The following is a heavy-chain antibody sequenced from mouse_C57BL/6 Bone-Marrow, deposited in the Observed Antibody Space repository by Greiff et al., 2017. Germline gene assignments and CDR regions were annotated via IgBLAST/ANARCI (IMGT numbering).Heavy chain of an antibody. J-gene: IGHJ1*03. Sequence: VQGVESGPELVKPGASVKLSCKASGYTFTSYDINWVKQRPGQGLEWIGWIYPRDGSTKDNEKVKGKATLTVDTSSSTAYMELHSLTAEDSAVYFCARLEFDGSSGDWYFDVWGTGTTVTVSS. CDR2: IYPRDGST. CDR1: GYTFTSYD. CDR3: ARLEFDGSSGDWYFDV. V-gene: IGHV1-85*01. D-gene: IGHD1-1*01.